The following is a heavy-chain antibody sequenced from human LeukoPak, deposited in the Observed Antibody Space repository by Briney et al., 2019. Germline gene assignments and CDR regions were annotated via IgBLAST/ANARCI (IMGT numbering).Heavy chain of an antibody. CDR2: IYHSGSA. CDR3: ASAGHDGIGYKVC. Sequence: SSGTLSLTCAVSGGSISSSNWWSWVRQPPGKGLEWIGEIYHSGSANYNPSLKGRVTISVDKSKNQFSLRLSSVTAADTAVYYCASAGHDGIGYKVCWGQGTLVTVSS. V-gene: IGHV4-4*02. J-gene: IGHJ4*02. CDR1: GGSISSSNW. D-gene: IGHD3-22*01.